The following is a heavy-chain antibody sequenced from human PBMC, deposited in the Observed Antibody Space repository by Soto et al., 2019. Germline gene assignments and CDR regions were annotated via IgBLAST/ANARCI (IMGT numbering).Heavy chain of an antibody. CDR2: IYYSGST. D-gene: IGHD3-3*01. Sequence: SETLSLTCTVSGVSISSYYWSWIRQPPWKGLEWIGYIYYSGSTNYNPSLKSRVTISVDTSKNQFSLKLSSVTAADTAVYYCARSFGAYYEGWSCTETYYYMDGWGKGNNVIVAS. V-gene: IGHV4-59*08. CDR1: GVSISSYY. CDR3: ARSFGAYYEGWSCTETYYYMDG. J-gene: IGHJ6*03.